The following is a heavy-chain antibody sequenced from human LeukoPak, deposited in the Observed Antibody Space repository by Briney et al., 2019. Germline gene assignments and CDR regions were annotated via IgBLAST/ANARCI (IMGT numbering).Heavy chain of an antibody. Sequence: PGGSLRLSCAASGFTFSSYDMHWVRQATGKGLEWVSAIGTAGDTYYPGSVKGRFPISRENTKNSLYLQMNSLRAGDTAVYYCARGRIGNDAFDIWGQGTMVTVSS. J-gene: IGHJ3*02. D-gene: IGHD2-15*01. CDR1: GFTFSSYD. CDR2: IGTAGDT. V-gene: IGHV3-13*01. CDR3: ARGRIGNDAFDI.